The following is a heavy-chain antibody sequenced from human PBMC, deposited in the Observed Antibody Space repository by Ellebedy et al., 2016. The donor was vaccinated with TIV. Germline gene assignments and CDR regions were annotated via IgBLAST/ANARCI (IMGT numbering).Heavy chain of an antibody. CDR1: GFTFSSYG. D-gene: IGHD2-21*02. CDR2: VSYDGSNT. Sequence: GESLKISCAASGFTFSSYGMHWVRQAPGKGLEWLAVVSYDGSNTSYTDSVKGRFTISRDNSKNTLYLQMNSLRAEDTAVYYCAKDVSQDCGGACYGLGSWGQGTLVSVSS. V-gene: IGHV3-30*18. CDR3: AKDVSQDCGGACYGLGS. J-gene: IGHJ5*02.